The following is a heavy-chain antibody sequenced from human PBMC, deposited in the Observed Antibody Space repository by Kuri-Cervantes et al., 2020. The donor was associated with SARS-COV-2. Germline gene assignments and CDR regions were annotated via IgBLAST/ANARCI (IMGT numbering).Heavy chain of an antibody. Sequence: GSLRLSCAVSGYSISSGYYWGWIRQPPGKGLEWIGSICHSGSTYYNPSLKSRVTISVDTSKNQFSLKLSSVTAADTAVYYCARDPNANHNNWFDPWGQGTLVTVSS. CDR1: GYSISSGYY. D-gene: IGHD4/OR15-4a*01. CDR3: ARDPNANHNNWFDP. CDR2: ICHSGST. J-gene: IGHJ5*02. V-gene: IGHV4-38-2*02.